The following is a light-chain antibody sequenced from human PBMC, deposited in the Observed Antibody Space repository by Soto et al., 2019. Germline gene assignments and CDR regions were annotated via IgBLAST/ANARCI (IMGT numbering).Light chain of an antibody. V-gene: IGKV3D-15*01. Sequence: EIVMTQSPATLSVSPGERATLSCRASQSVSGNLAWYQQKPGQAPRLLIYGASTRATGIPARFSGSGSGTEFTVTISSLQIEDFAVYYCQQYNNWPPTFGQGTKVEIK. J-gene: IGKJ1*01. CDR3: QQYNNWPPT. CDR1: QSVSGN. CDR2: GAS.